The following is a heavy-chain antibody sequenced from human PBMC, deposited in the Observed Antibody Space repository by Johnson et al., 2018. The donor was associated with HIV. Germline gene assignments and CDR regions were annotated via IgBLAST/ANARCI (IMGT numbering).Heavy chain of an antibody. J-gene: IGHJ3*02. CDR2: IRYDGTNK. D-gene: IGHD3-16*01. V-gene: IGHV3-30*02. Sequence: QVQLVESGGGFVQPGGSLRLSCAASGFTFSSYGMHWVRQAPGKGLEWVAFIRYDGTNKYYVDSVKGRFTISRDNSKNTLYLQMNSLRAEDTAVYYCASLGLDLLVKAPLSVVFDAFDIWGQGTLVTVSS. CDR1: GFTFSSYG. CDR3: ASLGLDLLVKAPLSVVFDAFDI.